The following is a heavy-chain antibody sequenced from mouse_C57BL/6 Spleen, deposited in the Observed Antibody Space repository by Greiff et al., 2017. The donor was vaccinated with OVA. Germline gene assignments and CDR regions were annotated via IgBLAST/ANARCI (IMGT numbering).Heavy chain of an antibody. CDR3: ARGGDYDGFAY. CDR2: IYPSDSET. D-gene: IGHD2-4*01. Sequence: VKLQQPGAELVRPGSSVKLSCKASGYTFTSYWMDWVKQRPGQGLEWIGNIYPSDSETHYNQKFKDKATLTVDKSSSTAYMQLSSLTSEDSAVYYCARGGDYDGFAYWGQGTLVTVSA. V-gene: IGHV1-61*01. J-gene: IGHJ3*01. CDR1: GYTFTSYW.